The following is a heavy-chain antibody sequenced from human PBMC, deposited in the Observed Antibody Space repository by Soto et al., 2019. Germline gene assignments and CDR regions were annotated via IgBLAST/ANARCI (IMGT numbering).Heavy chain of an antibody. D-gene: IGHD3-10*01. CDR3: ARLGGAGGDSIEH. Sequence: QVQLVESGGGVVQPGRSLRLSCAASGFPFSKYGMHWVRQAPGKGLEWVAIIWYDGSKKYYGDSVKGRFTISRDNSKDTLFLQMNSLRADYSAMYYCARLGGAGGDSIEHWGQGTLVTVSS. CDR2: IWYDGSKK. CDR1: GFPFSKYG. V-gene: IGHV3-33*01. J-gene: IGHJ4*02.